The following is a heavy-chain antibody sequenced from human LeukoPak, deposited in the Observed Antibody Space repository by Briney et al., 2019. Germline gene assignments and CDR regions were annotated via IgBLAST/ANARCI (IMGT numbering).Heavy chain of an antibody. CDR1: GDSISKSAYY. V-gene: IGHV4-39*01. CDR2: ITNTGNT. J-gene: IGHJ6*02. Sequence: SETLSLTCTVSGDSISKSAYYWVWIRQPSGKGLEWIGTITNTGNTYSNPSLKSRVTISIDTSKTQISLKLTSVTAADTAVFYCARKTPGTSVDVWGQGTTVTVSS. CDR3: ARKTPGTSVDV. D-gene: IGHD3-10*01.